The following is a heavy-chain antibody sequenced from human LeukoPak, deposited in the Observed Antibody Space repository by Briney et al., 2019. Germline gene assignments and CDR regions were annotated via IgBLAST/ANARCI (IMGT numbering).Heavy chain of an antibody. Sequence: GRSLRLSCAASGFTFSSYGMHWVRQAPGKGLEWVAVISYDGSNKYYADSVKGRFTISRDNAKNSLYLQMNSLRVEDTAVYYCARVRYFDCWGQGTLVTVSS. CDR1: GFTFSSYG. CDR3: ARVRYFDC. J-gene: IGHJ4*02. CDR2: ISYDGSNK. V-gene: IGHV3-30*03.